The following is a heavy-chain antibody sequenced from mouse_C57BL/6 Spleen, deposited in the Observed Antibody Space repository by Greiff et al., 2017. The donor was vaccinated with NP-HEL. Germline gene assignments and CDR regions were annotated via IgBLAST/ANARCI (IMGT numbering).Heavy chain of an antibody. D-gene: IGHD2-4*01. CDR1: GYSITSGYY. Sequence: DVQLQESGPGLVKPSQSLSLTCSVTGYSITSGYYWNWIRQFPGNKLEWMGYISYDGSNNYNPSLKNRISITRDTSKNQFFLKLNSVTTEDTATYYCARDDYEGFAYWGQGTLVTVSA. J-gene: IGHJ3*01. V-gene: IGHV3-6*01. CDR2: ISYDGSN. CDR3: ARDDYEGFAY.